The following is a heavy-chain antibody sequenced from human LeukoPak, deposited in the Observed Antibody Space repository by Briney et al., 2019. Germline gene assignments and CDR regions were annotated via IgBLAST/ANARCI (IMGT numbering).Heavy chain of an antibody. CDR2: INPSGGST. CDR1: GYTFTSYY. V-gene: IGHV1-46*01. J-gene: IGHJ6*02. D-gene: IGHD3-10*01. CDR3: ARELGAYGSGSCYNVWEVPPKNYYYYGMDV. Sequence: GASVKVSCKASGYTFTSYYMHWVRQAPGQGLEWMGIINPSGGSTSYAQKFQGRVTMTRDTSTSTVYMELSSLRSEDTAVYYCARELGAYGSGSCYNVWEVPPKNYYYYGMDVWGQGTTVTVSS.